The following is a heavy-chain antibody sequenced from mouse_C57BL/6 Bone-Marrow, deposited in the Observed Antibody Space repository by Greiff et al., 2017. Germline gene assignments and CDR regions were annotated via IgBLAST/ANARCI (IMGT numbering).Heavy chain of an antibody. V-gene: IGHV1-64*01. CDR2: IHPNSGST. CDR3: ARKGGAWFAY. Sequence: VQLQQPGAELVKPGASVKLSCKASGYTFTSYWMHWVKQRPGQGLEWIGMIHPNSGSTNYNEKFKSKATLTVDKSSSTAYMQLSSLASEDSAVXYCARKGGAWFAYWGQGTLVTVSA. CDR1: GYTFTSYW. J-gene: IGHJ3*01.